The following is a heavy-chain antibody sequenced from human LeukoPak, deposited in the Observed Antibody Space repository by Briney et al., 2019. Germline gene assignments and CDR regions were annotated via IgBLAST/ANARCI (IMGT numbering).Heavy chain of an antibody. V-gene: IGHV3-23*01. D-gene: IGHD6-13*01. J-gene: IGHJ4*02. Sequence: PGGSLRLSCAASGFTFSSYGMNWVRQAPGKGLEWVSAISGSGGSTYYADSVKGLFTISREIARNSLYLQMNNLRAEDTAVYSCARERGYSSSWYTFWGQGTLVTVSS. CDR3: ARERGYSSSWYTF. CDR1: GFTFSSYG. CDR2: ISGSGGST.